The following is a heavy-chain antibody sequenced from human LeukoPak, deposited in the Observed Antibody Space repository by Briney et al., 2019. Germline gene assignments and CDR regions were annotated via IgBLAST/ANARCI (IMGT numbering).Heavy chain of an antibody. Sequence: PGGSLRLSCTVSGSTPISSDRHWVRQAPGKALEWISAISGGIYYADSVKGRFTIATDTSKNTVYLQMNSLRGEDTAVYYCASRDRCGGGVCYGLSYWGPGTLVTVSS. V-gene: IGHV3-23*01. CDR1: GSTPISSD. D-gene: IGHD2-15*01. CDR3: ASRDRCGGGVCYGLSY. J-gene: IGHJ4*02. CDR2: ISGGI.